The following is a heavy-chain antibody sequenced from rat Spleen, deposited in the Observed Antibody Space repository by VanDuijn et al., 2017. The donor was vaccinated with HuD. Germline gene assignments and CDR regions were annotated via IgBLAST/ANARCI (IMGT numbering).Heavy chain of an antibody. Sequence: EVQLVESDGGLVQPGRSLKLSCAASGFTFSDYYMAWVRQAPTKGLEWVATITHRGGNTYYPDSVKGRFTISRDNAKSTLYLQMDSLRSEDTATYYCTTTLLSRHYWYFDFWGPGTMVTVSS. V-gene: IGHV5-20*01. CDR2: ITHRGGNT. D-gene: IGHD3-1*01. CDR3: TTTLLSRHYWYFDF. CDR1: GFTFSDYY. J-gene: IGHJ1*01.